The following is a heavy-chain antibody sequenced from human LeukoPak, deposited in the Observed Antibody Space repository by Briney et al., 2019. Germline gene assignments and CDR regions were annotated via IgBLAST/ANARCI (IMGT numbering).Heavy chain of an antibody. CDR3: AREKRGTDAFDI. CDR1: GFTFSTYW. J-gene: IGHJ3*02. CDR2: IKPDGTDK. Sequence: GGSLRLSRAASGFTFSTYWMSWVRQAPGKGLEWLANIKPDGTDKYYVDSVKGRFTISRDNARNSLYLQMNTLRAEDTAVYYCAREKRGTDAFDIWGQGTMVTVSS. V-gene: IGHV3-7*01. D-gene: IGHD3-10*01.